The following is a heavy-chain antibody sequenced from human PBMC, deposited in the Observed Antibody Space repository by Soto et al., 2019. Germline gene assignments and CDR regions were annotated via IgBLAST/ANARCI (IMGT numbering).Heavy chain of an antibody. CDR1: GFTFSSNS. Sequence: EVQVVESGGGLVQPGGSLRLSCAASGFTFSSNSMNWVRQAPGKGLEWISYISSSSSTIYADSVKGRFTISRDNAKNSLYLQXXXXXXXXXAVYXCARVIWSGHLTSDLWGQGTLVTVSS. J-gene: IGHJ5*02. V-gene: IGHV3-48*01. CDR2: ISSSSSTI. CDR3: ARVIWSGHLTSDL. D-gene: IGHD3-3*01.